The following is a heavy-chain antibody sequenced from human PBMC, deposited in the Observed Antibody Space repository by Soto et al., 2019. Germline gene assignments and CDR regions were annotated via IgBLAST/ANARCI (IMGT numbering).Heavy chain of an antibody. D-gene: IGHD5-12*01. CDR3: TKGGYDLIYYFGMDV. V-gene: IGHV3-9*01. Sequence: EVQLIESGGGWVQPCTSLRVSCAASGFTFHEYAMHWVRQAPGKGLEWVAGISSDGDTIAYADSVQCRFTVFRDNAKNSLYLQMNSLRAEDTSLYYCTKGGYDLIYYFGMDVWGQGTTVTVSS. CDR1: GFTFHEYA. J-gene: IGHJ6*02. CDR2: ISSDGDTI.